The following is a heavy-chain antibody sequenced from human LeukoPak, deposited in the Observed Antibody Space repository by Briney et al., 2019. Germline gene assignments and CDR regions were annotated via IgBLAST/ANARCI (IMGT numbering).Heavy chain of an antibody. D-gene: IGHD6-6*01. CDR3: ATTIGARLMYFDY. CDR2: ISAHNGNT. CDR1: GYTFTSYD. Sequence: ASVKVSCKASGYTFTSYDINWVRQATGQGLEWMGWISAHNGNTNYAQNLQGRVTMTTDTSTSTAYMEVRSLRSDDTAVYYCATTIGARLMYFDYWGQGTLVTVSS. J-gene: IGHJ4*02. V-gene: IGHV1-18*01.